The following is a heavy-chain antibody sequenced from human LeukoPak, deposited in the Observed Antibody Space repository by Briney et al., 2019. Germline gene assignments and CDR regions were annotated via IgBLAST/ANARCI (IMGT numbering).Heavy chain of an antibody. D-gene: IGHD4-23*01. J-gene: IGHJ4*02. CDR3: ERERLSDNGGNSYFDH. CDR2: IYYSGTT. Sequence: SGTLSLTCSVSGGSMSGHYWNWIRQSPGKGLEWIGYIYYSGTTNYNPSLKSRVTIAVDTSKNHFSLKLSSVTAADTAVYYCERERLSDNGGNSYFDHWGQGILVTVSS. V-gene: IGHV4-59*11. CDR1: GGSMSGHY.